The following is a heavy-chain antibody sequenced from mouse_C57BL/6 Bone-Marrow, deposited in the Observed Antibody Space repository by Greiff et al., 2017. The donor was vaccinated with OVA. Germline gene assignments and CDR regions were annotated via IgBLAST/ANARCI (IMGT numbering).Heavy chain of an antibody. J-gene: IGHJ2*01. D-gene: IGHD2-1*01. CDR2: IWTGGGT. CDR1: GFSLTSYA. Sequence: VHLVESGPGLVAPSQSLSITCTVSGFSLTSYAISWVRQPPGKGLEWLGVIWTGGGTNYNSALKSRLSISKDNSKSQVFLKMNSLQTDDTARYYCARKFYYGNLYYFDYWGQGTTLTVSS. CDR3: ARKFYYGNLYYFDY. V-gene: IGHV2-9-1*01.